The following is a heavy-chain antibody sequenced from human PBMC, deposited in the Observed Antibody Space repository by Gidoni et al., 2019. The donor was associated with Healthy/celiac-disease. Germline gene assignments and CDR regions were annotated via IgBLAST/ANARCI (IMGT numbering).Heavy chain of an antibody. D-gene: IGHD3-10*01. CDR1: GGSISSSIYY. Sequence: QLQLQESGPGLVKPSETLSLTCTVSGGSISSSIYYWGWIRQPPGKGLEWIGSIYYSGRTYYTPSVKSRVTISVDTSKNQFSLRLSSVTAADTAVYYCARQTGGFDYWGQGTLVTVSS. CDR2: IYYSGRT. V-gene: IGHV4-39*01. J-gene: IGHJ4*02. CDR3: ARQTGGFDY.